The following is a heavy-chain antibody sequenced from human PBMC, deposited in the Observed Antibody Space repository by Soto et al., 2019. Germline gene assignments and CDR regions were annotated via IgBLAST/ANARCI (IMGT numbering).Heavy chain of an antibody. Sequence: PGGSLRLSCAATGFTFDDYAMHWVRQAPGKGLEWVSGISWNSGSIGDADSVKGRFTISRENAKNSLYLQMNSLRAEDTALYYCAKDTSTFGVDDDYYYGMDVWGQGNTVTVSS. V-gene: IGHV3-9*01. CDR2: ISWNSGSI. D-gene: IGHD3-3*01. CDR3: AKDTSTFGVDDDYYYGMDV. CDR1: GFTFDDYA. J-gene: IGHJ6*02.